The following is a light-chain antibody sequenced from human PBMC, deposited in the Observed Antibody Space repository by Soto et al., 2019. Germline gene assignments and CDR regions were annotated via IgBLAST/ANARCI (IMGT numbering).Light chain of an antibody. CDR1: QTISTL. V-gene: IGKV1-5*03. Sequence: STLSASVGDRVTITCRASQTISTLLAWYQQRPGKAPNLLIYKASSLESGVPSRFSGSGSGTEFTLIISSLQPDDFATYFCQQYSTYPWTFGQGTKVDIK. CDR2: KAS. J-gene: IGKJ1*01. CDR3: QQYSTYPWT.